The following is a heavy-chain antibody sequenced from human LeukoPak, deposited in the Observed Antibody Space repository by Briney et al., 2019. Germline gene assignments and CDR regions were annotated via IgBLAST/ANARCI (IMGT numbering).Heavy chain of an antibody. CDR3: ARRGYGDYAPFDY. J-gene: IGHJ4*02. CDR2: IYSGGTT. D-gene: IGHD4-17*01. V-gene: IGHV3-66*04. Sequence: GGSLRLSCAVSGFTVSTNSMTRVRQAPGKGLEWVSLIYSGGTTYYADSVKGRFTISRDNSKNTLYLQMNSLRAEDTAMYYCARRGYGDYAPFDYWAREPWSPSPQ. CDR1: GFTVSTNS.